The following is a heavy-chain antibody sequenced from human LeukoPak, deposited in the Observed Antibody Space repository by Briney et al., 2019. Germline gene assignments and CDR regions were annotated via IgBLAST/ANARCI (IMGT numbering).Heavy chain of an antibody. J-gene: IGHJ4*02. Sequence: GGSLRLSCTASEFSFSRYSMNWVRQAPGKGLEWISYISSDGSTIYYADSVKGRFTISRDNARNSLYLQMNSLRAEDTAVYYCARGTSLLGYCSGGSCYPFFDYWGQGTLVTVSS. CDR1: EFSFSRYS. CDR2: ISSDGSTI. CDR3: ARGTSLLGYCSGGSCYPFFDY. V-gene: IGHV3-48*01. D-gene: IGHD2-15*01.